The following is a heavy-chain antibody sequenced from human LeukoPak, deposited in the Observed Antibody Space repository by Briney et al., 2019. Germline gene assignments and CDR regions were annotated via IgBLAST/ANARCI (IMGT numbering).Heavy chain of an antibody. V-gene: IGHV3-21*01. Sequence: GGSLRLSCAASGFTFSSYSMNWVRQAPGKGLEWVSSISSSSSYIYYADSVKGRFTISRDNAKNSLYLQMNSLRAEDTAVYYCARDGPNVLRYFDWSRSYYYYGMDVWGQGTTVTVSS. CDR1: GFTFSSYS. CDR3: ARDGPNVLRYFDWSRSYYYYGMDV. CDR2: ISSSSSYI. D-gene: IGHD3-9*01. J-gene: IGHJ6*02.